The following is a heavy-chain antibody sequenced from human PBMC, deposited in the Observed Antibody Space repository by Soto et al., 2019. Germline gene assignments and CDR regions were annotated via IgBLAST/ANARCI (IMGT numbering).Heavy chain of an antibody. CDR1: GYTFTSYY. J-gene: IGHJ4*02. CDR3: ARDRPGTDDSSGYYSGESIDY. V-gene: IGHV1-46*01. Sequence: GASVKVSCKASGYTFTSYYMHWVRQAPGQGLEWMGIINPSGGSTSYAQKFQGRVTMTRDTSTSTVYMELSSLRSEDTAVYYCARDRPGTDDSSGYYSGESIDYWGQGTLVTVSS. D-gene: IGHD3-22*01. CDR2: INPSGGST.